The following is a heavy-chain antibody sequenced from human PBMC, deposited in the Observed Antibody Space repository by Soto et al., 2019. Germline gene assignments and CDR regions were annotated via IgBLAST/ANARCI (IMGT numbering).Heavy chain of an antibody. V-gene: IGHV1-46*01. CDR3: ARSILYFASCGYYTTPGWFDP. CDR2: INPSGGST. D-gene: IGHD3-22*01. CDR1: GYTFTSYY. J-gene: IGHJ5*02. Sequence: ASVKVSCKASGYTFTSYYMHWVRQAPGQGLEWMGIINPSGGSTSYAQKFQGRVTMTRDTSTSTVYMELSSLRSEDTAVYYCARSILYFASCGYYTTPGWFDPWGRGTLVTVSS.